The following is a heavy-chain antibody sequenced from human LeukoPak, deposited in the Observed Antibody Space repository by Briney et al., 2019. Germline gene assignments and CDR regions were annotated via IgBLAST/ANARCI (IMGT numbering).Heavy chain of an antibody. CDR1: GFTFSSYA. D-gene: IGHD5-18*01. J-gene: IGHJ4*02. Sequence: PGGSLRLSCAASGFTFSSYAMSWVRQAPGRGLEWVSAISGSGGSTYYADSVKGRFTISRDNSKNTLYLQMNSLRAEDTAVYYCAKNDVDTATGLPYQHDYWGQGTLVTVSS. CDR2: ISGSGGST. CDR3: AKNDVDTATGLPYQHDY. V-gene: IGHV3-23*01.